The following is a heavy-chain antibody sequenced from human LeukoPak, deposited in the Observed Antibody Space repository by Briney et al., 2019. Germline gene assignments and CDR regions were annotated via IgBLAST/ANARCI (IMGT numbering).Heavy chain of an antibody. Sequence: SETLSLTCSVSGASVSSDYWNWIRQSPGRGLEWIGYTHYRGDINYNPSLKSRLTMSVDASSNQVSLKLSSVTAADAAVHYCGRNLGSGSDHWGQGTLVTVSS. V-gene: IGHV4-59*02. CDR2: THYRGDI. D-gene: IGHD3-10*01. CDR3: GRNLGSGSDH. J-gene: IGHJ4*02. CDR1: GASVSSDY.